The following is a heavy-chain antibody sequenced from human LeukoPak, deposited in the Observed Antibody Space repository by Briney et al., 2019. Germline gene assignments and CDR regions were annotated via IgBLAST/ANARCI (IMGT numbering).Heavy chain of an antibody. D-gene: IGHD3-22*01. Sequence: PSETLSLTCTVSGGSISSYFWSWIRQSPGKGLEWIGYIHTNESTNYKSSLKSRVSISVDPSKNQLFLKLRSVTAADTAVYYCARQGHYYDSSGFHWFDPWGQGTLVTVSS. CDR2: IHTNEST. CDR1: GGSISSYF. J-gene: IGHJ5*02. V-gene: IGHV4-4*08. CDR3: ARQGHYYDSSGFHWFDP.